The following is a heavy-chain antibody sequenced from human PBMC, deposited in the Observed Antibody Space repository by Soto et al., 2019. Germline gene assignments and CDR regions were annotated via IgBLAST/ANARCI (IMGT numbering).Heavy chain of an antibody. Sequence: GGSLRLSCAASGFIFRTSWMSWVRQAPGKGLEWVASIGQDGGEKHYVDSVKGRFTISRDNAKTSLDLQMNSLGVEDTAIYYRATDDSLAYWGQGTLVTVSS. CDR2: IGQDGGEK. CDR1: GFIFRTSW. V-gene: IGHV3-7*03. D-gene: IGHD5-18*01. J-gene: IGHJ4*02. CDR3: ATDDSLAY.